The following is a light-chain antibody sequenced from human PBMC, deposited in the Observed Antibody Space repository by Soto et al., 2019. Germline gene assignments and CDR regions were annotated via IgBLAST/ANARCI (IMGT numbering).Light chain of an antibody. V-gene: IGLV2-14*03. CDR2: DVN. J-gene: IGLJ2*01. CDR1: SSDIGAYNF. Sequence: QSALTQPASVSGSPGQSITISCTGTSSDIGAYNFVSWYQQHPGKAPKLMLYDVNIRPSGVSNRFSGSKSGNTASLTISGLQAEDEDDYYCTSWTTSNTMIFGGGTKLTVL. CDR3: TSWTTSNTMI.